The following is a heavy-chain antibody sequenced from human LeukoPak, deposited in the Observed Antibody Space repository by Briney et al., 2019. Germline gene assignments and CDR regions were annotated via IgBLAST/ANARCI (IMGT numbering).Heavy chain of an antibody. V-gene: IGHV3-21*04. Sequence: PGGSLRLSCAASGFTFSSYSMNWLRQAPGKGLEWVSSISSSSSYIYYADSVKGRFTISRDNAKNSLYLQMNSLRAEDTALYYCAKGQQMWLVFFDYWGQGTLVTVSS. D-gene: IGHD5-18*01. CDR2: ISSSSSYI. CDR1: GFTFSSYS. J-gene: IGHJ4*02. CDR3: AKGQQMWLVFFDY.